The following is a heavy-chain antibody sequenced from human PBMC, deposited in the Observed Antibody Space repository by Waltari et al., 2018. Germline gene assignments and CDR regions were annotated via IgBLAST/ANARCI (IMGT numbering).Heavy chain of an antibody. CDR3: VRGLLGPRLGD. Sequence: QVQLQQWGAGLLKPSETLSLTCAVYGGPFSGYFWSRIRQPPGKGLEWIGENSHTGSTNYNPSLKSRVTISVDTSKNQFSLKLSSVTAADTAVYYCVRGLLGPRLGDWGQGTRVTVSS. J-gene: IGHJ4*02. CDR1: GGPFSGYF. D-gene: IGHD1-26*01. CDR2: NSHTGST. V-gene: IGHV4-34*01.